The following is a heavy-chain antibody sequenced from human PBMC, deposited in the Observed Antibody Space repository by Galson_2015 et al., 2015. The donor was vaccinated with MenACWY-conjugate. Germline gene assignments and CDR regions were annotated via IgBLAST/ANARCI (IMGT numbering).Heavy chain of an antibody. CDR3: TRDRDVGGSRWWFDP. Sequence: LRLSCATSGLTFSNVWMSWVRQAPGKGLEWVARIKCRTDGGTTDYATPVKGRFAILRDDSTNTLYLQMNSLKIEDTAMYFCTRDRDVGGSRWWFDPWGQGTLVTVSS. D-gene: IGHD2-15*01. J-gene: IGHJ5*02. CDR1: GLTFSNVW. V-gene: IGHV3-15*01. CDR2: IKCRTDGGTT.